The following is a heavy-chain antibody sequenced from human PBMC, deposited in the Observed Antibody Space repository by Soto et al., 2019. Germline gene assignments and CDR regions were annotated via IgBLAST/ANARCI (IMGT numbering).Heavy chain of an antibody. Sequence: QVQLVQSGAEVKKPGSSVTVTCKASRGTFINSAISWVRQAPGQGLEWMGGIIPIFGTVNFAQKLQGRGTITADESTGTAYMELSGLRSEDTAIYYCATVNHNFWSGNFDSWGQGTQVTVSS. V-gene: IGHV1-69*12. CDR3: ATVNHNFWSGNFDS. CDR1: RGTFINSA. D-gene: IGHD3-3*01. J-gene: IGHJ4*02. CDR2: IIPIFGTV.